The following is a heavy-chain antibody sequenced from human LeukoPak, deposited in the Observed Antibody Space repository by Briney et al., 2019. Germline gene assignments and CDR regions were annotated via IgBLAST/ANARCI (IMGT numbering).Heavy chain of an antibody. J-gene: IGHJ5*02. CDR2: IYYSGGT. CDR1: GGSISSSSYY. V-gene: IGHV4-39*07. D-gene: IGHD3-22*01. Sequence: PSETLSLTCTVSGGSISSSSYYWGWIRQPPGKGLEWIGSIYYSGGTYYHPSLKSRATISVDTSKNQFSLKLSSVTAADTAVYYCASESKGYYDSSGYFSSWGQGTLVTVSS. CDR3: ASESKGYYDSSGYFSS.